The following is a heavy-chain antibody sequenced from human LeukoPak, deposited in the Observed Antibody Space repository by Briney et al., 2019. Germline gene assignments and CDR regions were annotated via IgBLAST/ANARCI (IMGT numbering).Heavy chain of an antibody. CDR1: GGTFSSYA. V-gene: IGHV1-69*06. Sequence: SVKVSCKASGGTFSSYAISWVRQAPGQWLEWMGGIIPIFGTANYAQKFQGRVTMTEDTSTDTAYMELSSLRSEDTAVYYCATQPTTVVTAFDIWGQGTMVTVSS. CDR2: IIPIFGTA. CDR3: ATQPTTVVTAFDI. D-gene: IGHD4-23*01. J-gene: IGHJ3*02.